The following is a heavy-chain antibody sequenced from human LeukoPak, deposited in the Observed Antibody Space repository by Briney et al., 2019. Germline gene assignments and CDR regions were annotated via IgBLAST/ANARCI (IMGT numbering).Heavy chain of an antibody. Sequence: SETLSLTCTVSGGSISSSSYYWGWIRQPPGKGLEWIGSIYYSGSTYYNPSLKSRVTISVDTSKNQFSLRLSSVTAADTAVYYCARDSPRRDETGFDYWGQGTLVTVSS. CDR1: GGSISSSSYY. J-gene: IGHJ4*02. CDR3: ARDSPRRDETGFDY. CDR2: IYYSGST. D-gene: IGHD5-24*01. V-gene: IGHV4-39*07.